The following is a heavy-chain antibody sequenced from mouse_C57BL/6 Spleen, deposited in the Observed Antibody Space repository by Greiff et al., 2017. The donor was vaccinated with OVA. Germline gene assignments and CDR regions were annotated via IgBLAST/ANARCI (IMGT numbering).Heavy chain of an antibody. CDR2: IDPSDSET. V-gene: IGHV1-52*01. Sequence: QVQLQQPGAELVRPGSSVKLSCKASGYTFTSYWMHWVKQRPIQGLEWIGNIDPSDSETHYNQKFKDKATLTVDKSSSTAYMQLSSLTSEDSAVYYCARGLITTVVATRYAMDYWGQGTSVTVSS. D-gene: IGHD1-1*01. J-gene: IGHJ4*01. CDR1: GYTFTSYW. CDR3: ARGLITTVVATRYAMDY.